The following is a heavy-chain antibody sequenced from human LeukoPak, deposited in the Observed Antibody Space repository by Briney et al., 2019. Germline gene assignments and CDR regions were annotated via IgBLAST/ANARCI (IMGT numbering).Heavy chain of an antibody. J-gene: IGHJ4*02. CDR3: TRGRLDSSSNYFDY. CDR2: IRSKANSYAT. V-gene: IGHV3-73*01. CDR1: GFTFSGSA. D-gene: IGHD6-6*01. Sequence: GGSLRLSCAASGFTFSGSAMHWVRQASGKGLEWVGRIRSKANSYATAYAASVKGRFTISRDGSKNTASLQMNSLKTEDTAVYYCTRGRLDSSSNYFDYWGQGTLVTVSS.